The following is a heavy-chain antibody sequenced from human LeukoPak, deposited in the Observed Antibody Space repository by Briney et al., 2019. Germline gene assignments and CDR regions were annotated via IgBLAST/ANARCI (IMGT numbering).Heavy chain of an antibody. CDR1: GGTFSSYA. CDR3: ARVGSYYFDY. Sequence: SVKVSCKASGGTFSSYAISWVRQAPGRGLEWMGRIIPIFGTANYAQKFQGRVTITTDESTSTAYMELSSLRSEDTAVYYCARVGSYYFDYWGQGTLVTVSS. V-gene: IGHV1-69*05. CDR2: IIPIFGTA. D-gene: IGHD1-26*01. J-gene: IGHJ4*02.